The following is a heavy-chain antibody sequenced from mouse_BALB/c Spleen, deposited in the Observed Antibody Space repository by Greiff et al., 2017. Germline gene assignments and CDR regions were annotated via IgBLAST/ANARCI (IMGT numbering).Heavy chain of an antibody. CDR1: GYTFTDYV. V-gene: IGHV1-77*01. CDR2: IYPGSGST. CDR3: ATYDYDSWFAY. D-gene: IGHD2-4*01. J-gene: IGHJ3*01. Sequence: VKLMESGPELVKPGASVKMSCKASGYTFTDYVISWVKQRTGQGLEWIGEIYPGSGSTYYNEKFKGKATLTADKSSNTAYMQLSSLTSEDSAVYFCATYDYDSWFAYWGQGTLVTVSA.